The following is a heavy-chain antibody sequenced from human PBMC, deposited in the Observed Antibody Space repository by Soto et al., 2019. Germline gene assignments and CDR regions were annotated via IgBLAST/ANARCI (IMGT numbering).Heavy chain of an antibody. CDR3: AREEYYYGSGAFFDY. V-gene: IGHV1-69*08. Sequence: QVQLVQSGAEVKKPGSSVKVSCKASGGTFSSYTISWVRQAPGQGLEWMGRIIPILGIANYAQKFQGRVMITADKSTSTAYMELSSVRAVYTAVYYCAREEYYYGSGAFFDYWSQSTVVPVSP. D-gene: IGHD3-10*01. J-gene: IGHJ4*02. CDR1: GGTFSSYT. CDR2: IIPILGIA.